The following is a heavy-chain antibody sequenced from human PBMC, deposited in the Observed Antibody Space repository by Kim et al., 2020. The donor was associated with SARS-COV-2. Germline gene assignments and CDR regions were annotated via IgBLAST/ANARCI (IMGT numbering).Heavy chain of an antibody. CDR3: ARGPQGFWSGYYYYYYMDV. J-gene: IGHJ6*03. CDR2: INTNTGNP. V-gene: IGHV7-4-1*02. D-gene: IGHD3-3*01. Sequence: ASVKVSCKASGYTFTSYAMNWVRQAPGQGLEWMGWINTNTGNPTYAQGFTGRFVFSLDTSVSTAYLQISSLKAEDTAVYYFARGPQGFWSGYYYYYYMDVWGKGTTVTVSS. CDR1: GYTFTSYA.